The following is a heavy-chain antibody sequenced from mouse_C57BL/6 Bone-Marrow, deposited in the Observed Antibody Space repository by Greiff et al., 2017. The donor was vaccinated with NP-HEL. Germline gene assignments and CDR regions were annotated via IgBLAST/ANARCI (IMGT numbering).Heavy chain of an antibody. CDR3: ATPEAY. CDR2: ISYDGSN. Sequence: EVKLMESGPGLVKPSQSLSLTCSVTGYSITSGYYWNWIRQFPGNKLEWMGYISYDGSNNYNPSLKNRISITRDTSKNQFFLKLNSVTTEDTATYYCATPEAYWGQGTLVTVSA. V-gene: IGHV3-6*01. CDR1: GYSITSGYY. J-gene: IGHJ3*01.